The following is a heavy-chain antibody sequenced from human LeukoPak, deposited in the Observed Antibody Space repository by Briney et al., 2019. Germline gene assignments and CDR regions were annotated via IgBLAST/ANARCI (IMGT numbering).Heavy chain of an antibody. CDR3: ARTDSSGYYDY. J-gene: IGHJ4*02. Sequence: PGGSLRLSCAASGFTVSSNYMTWVRQAPGKGLEWVPIFYSGGSTYYADSVKGRFTISRDNSKNTLYLQMNSLRAEDTAVYYCARTDSSGYYDYWGQGTLVTVSS. CDR1: GFTVSSNY. CDR2: FYSGGST. V-gene: IGHV3-53*01. D-gene: IGHD3-22*01.